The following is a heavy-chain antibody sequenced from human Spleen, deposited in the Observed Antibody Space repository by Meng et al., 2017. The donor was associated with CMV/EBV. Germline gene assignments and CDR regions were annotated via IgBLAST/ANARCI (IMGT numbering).Heavy chain of an antibody. J-gene: IGHJ5*02. Sequence: GGSLRLSCVTSGFTFSTFGMHWVRQAPGRGLEWVAFIHYGGNDKYYGDAVKGRFTVTRDNSKNTLYLEMNSLRPEDTAVYYCAREYSTASEGWFDPWGQGTLVTVSS. V-gene: IGHV3-30*02. CDR2: IHYGGNDK. CDR3: AREYSTASEGWFDP. D-gene: IGHD6-13*01. CDR1: GFTFSTFG.